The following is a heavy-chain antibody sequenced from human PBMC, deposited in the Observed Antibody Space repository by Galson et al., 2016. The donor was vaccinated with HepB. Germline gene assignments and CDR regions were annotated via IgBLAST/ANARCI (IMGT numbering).Heavy chain of an antibody. D-gene: IGHD3-3*01. CDR2: IVPVFGST. CDR1: GGIFTSYA. Sequence: SVKVSCKASGGIFTSYAVSWVRQVPGQRPEWMGAIVPVFGSTNYAEKFQGRVTITADKSTNTAYMELSSLTSDDTGVYFCARQKIGVVVMDSWGRGTLVTVSS. CDR3: ARQKIGVVVMDS. J-gene: IGHJ4*02. V-gene: IGHV1-69*06.